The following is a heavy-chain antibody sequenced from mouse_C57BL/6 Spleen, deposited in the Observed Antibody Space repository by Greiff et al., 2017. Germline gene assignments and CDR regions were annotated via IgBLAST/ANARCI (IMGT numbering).Heavy chain of an antibody. V-gene: IGHV5-12*01. D-gene: IGHD2-2*01. Sequence: EVKLVESGGGLVQPGGSLKLSCAASGFTFSDYYMYWVRQTPEKRLEWVAYISNGGGSTYYPDTVKGRFTISRDNAKNTLYLQMSRLKSEDTAMYYCASSNYGCDAMDYWGQGTSVTVSS. CDR3: ASSNYGCDAMDY. J-gene: IGHJ4*01. CDR2: ISNGGGST. CDR1: GFTFSDYY.